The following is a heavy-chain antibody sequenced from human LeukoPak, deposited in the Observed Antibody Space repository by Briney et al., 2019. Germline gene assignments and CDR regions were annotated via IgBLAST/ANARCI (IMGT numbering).Heavy chain of an antibody. CDR2: IRDRGDST. CDR1: GFIFSHYG. V-gene: IGHV3-23*01. J-gene: IGHJ4*02. Sequence: PGGSLRLSCAASGFIFSHYGMSWVRQAPGRGLDWVASIRDRGDSTYYAVSVTGRFTISRDNSKNTVDLRMHSLRAEDSAIYYCTKDLSGSDWVADFWGQGTLVTVSS. CDR3: TKDLSGSDWVADF. D-gene: IGHD1-26*01.